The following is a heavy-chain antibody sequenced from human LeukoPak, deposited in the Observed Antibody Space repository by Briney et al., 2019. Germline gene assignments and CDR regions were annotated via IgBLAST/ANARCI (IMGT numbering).Heavy chain of an antibody. CDR1: GFTFSSYA. CDR3: AKDHYDSSGYYYVHSFDY. CDR2: ISGSGGST. V-gene: IGHV3-23*01. D-gene: IGHD3-22*01. J-gene: IGHJ4*02. Sequence: GSLRLSCAASGFTFSSYAMSWVRQAPGKGLEWVSAISGSGGSTYYADSVKGRFTISRDNSKNTLYLQMNSLRAEDTAVYYCAKDHYDSSGYYYVHSFDYWGQGTLVTVSS.